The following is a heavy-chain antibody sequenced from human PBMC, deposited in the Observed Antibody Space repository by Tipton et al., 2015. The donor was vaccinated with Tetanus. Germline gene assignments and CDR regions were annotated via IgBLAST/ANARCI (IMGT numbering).Heavy chain of an antibody. CDR2: VDPRHSQA. Sequence: VQLVQSGAEVGKPGESLKISCQGSGYNFSHYSIGWVRQLPGRGLEWMGIVDPRHSQATYGPSFQGQVTISADRSINVAYLQWGSLKASDTGLYYCARRRSAVLSGAYHWYFDLWGRGTLVGVSS. V-gene: IGHV5-51*01. D-gene: IGHD3-3*01. CDR1: GYNFSHYS. CDR3: ARRRSAVLSGAYHWYFDL. J-gene: IGHJ2*01.